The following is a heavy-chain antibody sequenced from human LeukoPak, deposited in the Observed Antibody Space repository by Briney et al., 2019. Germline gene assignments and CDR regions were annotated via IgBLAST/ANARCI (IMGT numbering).Heavy chain of an antibody. J-gene: IGHJ4*02. Sequence: PGGSLRLSCAASGFTFSNAWMSWVRQAPGKGLEWVGRIKSKTDGGTTDYAAPVKGRFTISRDDSKNTLYLQMNSLKTEDTAVYYCTTVTYSSSSKVDYWGQGTLDTVSS. D-gene: IGHD6-6*01. V-gene: IGHV3-15*01. CDR3: TTVTYSSSSKVDY. CDR1: GFTFSNAW. CDR2: IKSKTDGGTT.